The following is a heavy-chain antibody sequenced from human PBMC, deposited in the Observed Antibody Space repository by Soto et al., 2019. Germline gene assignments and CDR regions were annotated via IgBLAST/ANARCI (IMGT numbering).Heavy chain of an antibody. Sequence: QVQLVQSGAEVKKPGSSVKVSCKASGGTFSSYTISWVRQAPGQGLEWMGRIIPILGIANYAQKFQGRVTITADKSTSTAYMELSSLRSEDTAVYYCARVGYGDSRGGKAGRGVNYMDVWGKGTTVTVSS. CDR3: ARVGYGDSRGGKAGRGVNYMDV. V-gene: IGHV1-69*02. CDR2: IIPILGIA. J-gene: IGHJ6*03. CDR1: GGTFSSYT. D-gene: IGHD4-17*01.